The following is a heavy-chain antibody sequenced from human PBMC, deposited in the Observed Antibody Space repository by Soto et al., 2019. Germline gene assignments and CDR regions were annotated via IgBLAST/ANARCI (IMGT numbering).Heavy chain of an antibody. V-gene: IGHV1-46*01. CDR2: INPTSST. CDR1: GYTFTSYY. Sequence: GASVKVSCKASGYTFTSYYMHWVRQAPGQGLEWMGIINPTSSTSYAQKFQGRVTMTRDTSTSTVYMELSSLRSEDTAVYYCARDSSGWYYYWGQGTLVTVSS. J-gene: IGHJ4*02. CDR3: ARDSSGWYYY. D-gene: IGHD6-19*01.